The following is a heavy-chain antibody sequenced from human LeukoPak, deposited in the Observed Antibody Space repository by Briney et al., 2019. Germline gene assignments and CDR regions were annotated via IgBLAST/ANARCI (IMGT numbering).Heavy chain of an antibody. CDR3: ARDKWGAPFM. D-gene: IGHD7-27*01. J-gene: IGHJ4*02. Sequence: SETLSLTCTVSGGSISSSSYYWGWIRQPPGKGLEWIGSIYHSGSTYYNPSLKSRVTISVDTSKNQFSLKLSAVTAADTAVYLCARDKWGAPFMWGQGNLVTV. CDR1: GGSISSSSYY. CDR2: IYHSGST. V-gene: IGHV4-39*07.